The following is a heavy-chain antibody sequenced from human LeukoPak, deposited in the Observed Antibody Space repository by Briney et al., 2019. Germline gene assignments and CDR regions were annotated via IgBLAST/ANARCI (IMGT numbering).Heavy chain of an antibody. V-gene: IGHV4-59*11. CDR1: GSSPSGHY. CDR3: ARVLTMRSGDYYMDV. Sequence: PETLSLTCTVSGSSPSGHYPSWVRQPPREGLERIAHLYYSGSTNFNPPLKSRLTISIDTSENQFSLKLGSVTAADTAVYFCARVLTMRSGDYYMDVWGKGTKVSVSS. CDR2: LYYSGST. J-gene: IGHJ6*03. D-gene: IGHD3-3*01.